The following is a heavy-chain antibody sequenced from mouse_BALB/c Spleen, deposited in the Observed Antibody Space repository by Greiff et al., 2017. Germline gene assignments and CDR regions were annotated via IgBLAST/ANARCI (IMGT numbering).Heavy chain of an antibody. D-gene: IGHD2-14*01. CDR2: ILPGSGST. CDR1: GYTFSSYW. J-gene: IGHJ2*01. CDR3: AGYYRYDGRVDY. Sequence: QVQLKESGAELMKPGASVKISCKATGYTFSSYWIEWVKQRPGHGLEWIGEILPGSGSTNYNEKFKGKATFTADTSSNTAYMQLSSLTSEDTAVYYCAGYYRYDGRVDYWGQGTTLTVSS. V-gene: IGHV1-9*01.